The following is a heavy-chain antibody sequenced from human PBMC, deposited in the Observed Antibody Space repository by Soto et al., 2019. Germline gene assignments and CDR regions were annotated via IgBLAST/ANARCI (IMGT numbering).Heavy chain of an antibody. Sequence: EVHLLESGGGLVQPGGSLRVSCVASGFTFDNYVITWVRQAPGKGLEWVSAISGNSGFTWYADSVKGRFTLSRDNFKNTLSLEMNNLRAEDTAVYFCAKVDDWNKARCFDRWGQGTLVTVSS. CDR3: AKVDDWNKARCFDR. V-gene: IGHV3-23*01. J-gene: IGHJ5*02. CDR2: ISGNSGFT. CDR1: GFTFDNYV. D-gene: IGHD1-1*01.